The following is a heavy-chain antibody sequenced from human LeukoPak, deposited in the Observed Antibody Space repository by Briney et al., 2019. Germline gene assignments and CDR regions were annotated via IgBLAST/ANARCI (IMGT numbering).Heavy chain of an antibody. CDR1: GGSISSYY. D-gene: IGHD5-18*01. V-gene: IGHV4-4*07. Sequence: PSETLSLTCTVSGGSISSYYWSWIRQPAGKGLEWIGRIYTSGSTSYNSSLKSRVTMSVDTSKNQFSLKLSSVTAADTAVYYCARDVGGYSYGYSPDYWGQGTLVSVSS. CDR2: IYTSGST. J-gene: IGHJ4*02. CDR3: ARDVGGYSYGYSPDY.